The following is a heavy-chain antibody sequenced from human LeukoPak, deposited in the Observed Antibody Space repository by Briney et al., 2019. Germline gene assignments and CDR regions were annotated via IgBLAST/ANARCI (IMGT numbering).Heavy chain of an antibody. Sequence: SETLSLTCTVSGCSISSYYWSWIRQPPGKGLEWIGEINHSGSTNYNPSLKSRVTISVDTSKNQFSLKLSSVTAADTAVYYCARGSTAVVVYLHWGQGTLVTVSS. D-gene: IGHD3-22*01. CDR2: INHSGST. V-gene: IGHV4-34*01. CDR3: ARGSTAVVVYLH. J-gene: IGHJ1*01. CDR1: GCSISSYY.